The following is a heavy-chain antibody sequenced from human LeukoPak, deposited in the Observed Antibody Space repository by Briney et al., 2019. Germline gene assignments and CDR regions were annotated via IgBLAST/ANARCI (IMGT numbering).Heavy chain of an antibody. CDR1: GGSFSGYY. CDR3: ARGRSSRPYYYYYYMDV. CDR2: INHSGST. V-gene: IGHV4-34*01. D-gene: IGHD6-13*01. Sequence: PSETLSLTCAVYGGSFSGYYWSWIRQPPGKGLEWIGEINHSGSTNYNPSLKSRVTISVDTSKNQFSLKLSSVTAADTAVYYCARGRSSRPYYYYYYMDVWGKGTTVTVSS. J-gene: IGHJ6*03.